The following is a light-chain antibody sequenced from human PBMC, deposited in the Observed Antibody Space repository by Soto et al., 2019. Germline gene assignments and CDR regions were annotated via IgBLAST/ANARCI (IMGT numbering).Light chain of an antibody. CDR1: QSVSIW. CDR3: QQFNTSPWT. J-gene: IGKJ1*01. V-gene: IGKV1-5*03. CDR2: KSS. Sequence: DIQMTQSPSTLSASEGDRVTISCRVSQSVSIWLAWYQQKPGRAPKLLIYKSSILESGVPSRFSGSGSGTEFTLTISSLQPDDFATYYCQQFNTSPWTFGQGTKVDIK.